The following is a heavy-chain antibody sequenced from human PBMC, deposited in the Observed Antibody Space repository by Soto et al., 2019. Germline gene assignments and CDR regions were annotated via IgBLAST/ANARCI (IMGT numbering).Heavy chain of an antibody. Sequence: PGGSLRLSCVGSGFTFSSYGMHWVRQAPGKGLECVAVISDTGSSHYYAASVEGRFTISRENSKNTLYLQMDNLRAEDTAHYFCANGPVVGANYKYYDMDVWGRGTTVTVSS. CDR3: ANGPVVGANYKYYDMDV. CDR2: ISDTGSSH. CDR1: GFTFSSYG. J-gene: IGHJ6*02. V-gene: IGHV3-30*18. D-gene: IGHD1-26*01.